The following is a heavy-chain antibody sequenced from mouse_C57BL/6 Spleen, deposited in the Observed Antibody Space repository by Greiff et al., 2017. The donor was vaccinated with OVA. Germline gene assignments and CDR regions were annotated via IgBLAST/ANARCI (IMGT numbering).Heavy chain of an antibody. CDR1: GYTFTSYW. Sequence: VQLQQPGTELVKPGASVKLSCKASGYTFTSYWMHWVKQRPGQGLEWIGNINPSNGGTNYNEKFKSKATLTVDKSSSTAYMQLSSLTSEDSAVYEWAREDYYGSSVFDYWGQGTTLTVSS. CDR2: INPSNGGT. D-gene: IGHD1-1*01. J-gene: IGHJ2*01. V-gene: IGHV1-53*01. CDR3: AREDYYGSSVFDY.